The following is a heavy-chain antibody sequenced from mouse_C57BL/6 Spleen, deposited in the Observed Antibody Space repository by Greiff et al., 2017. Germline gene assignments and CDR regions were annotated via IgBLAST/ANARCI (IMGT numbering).Heavy chain of an antibody. D-gene: IGHD1-1*01. CDR3: ARDYGSRGWYFDV. CDR1: GYTFTSYW. CDR2: IHPNSGST. V-gene: IGHV1-64*01. Sequence: QVQLQQPGAELVKPGASVKLSCKASGYTFTSYWMHWVKQRPGQGLEWIGMIHPNSGSTNYNEKFKSKATLTVDKSSSTAYMQLSSLTSEDSAVYYFARDYGSRGWYFDVWGTGTTVTVSS. J-gene: IGHJ1*03.